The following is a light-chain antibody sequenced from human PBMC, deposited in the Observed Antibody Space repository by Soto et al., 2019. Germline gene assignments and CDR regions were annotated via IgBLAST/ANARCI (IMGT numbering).Light chain of an antibody. CDR2: DTS. Sequence: EIVLTQSPGTLSLSPGERATLSCRASQSVSSSYLGWFQQRPGQAPRLLIYDTSNRATGIPDRFSGSGSGTDFTLTISSLEPEDSAVYYCQQRNMWPITFGQGTRLEIK. V-gene: IGKV3D-20*02. CDR1: QSVSSSY. J-gene: IGKJ5*01. CDR3: QQRNMWPIT.